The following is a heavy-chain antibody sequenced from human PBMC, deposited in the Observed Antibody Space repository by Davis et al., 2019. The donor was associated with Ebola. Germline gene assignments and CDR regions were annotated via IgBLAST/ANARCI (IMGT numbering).Heavy chain of an antibody. Sequence: ASVKVSCKASGYTFTSYGISWVRQAPGQGPEWMGWISAYNGNTNYAQKLQGRVTMTTDTSTSTAYIELRSLRSDDTAVYYCARVMGELLWWPGYYYYGMDVWGQGTTVTVSS. J-gene: IGHJ6*02. CDR2: ISAYNGNT. V-gene: IGHV1-18*01. CDR1: GYTFTSYG. D-gene: IGHD1-26*01. CDR3: ARVMGELLWWPGYYYYGMDV.